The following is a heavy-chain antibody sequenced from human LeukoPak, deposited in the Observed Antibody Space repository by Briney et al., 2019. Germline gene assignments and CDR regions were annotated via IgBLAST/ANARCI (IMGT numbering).Heavy chain of an antibody. D-gene: IGHD1-1*01. CDR1: GFTFISYS. CDR3: ARGFSGTADY. CDR2: ISSSSSYI. J-gene: IGHJ4*02. Sequence: GGPRRLSCAASGFTFISYSMNWLPQAPGKGPERVSSISSSSSYIYYAHSVKGRFTISRDNAKNSLYLQMNSLRAEDTAVYYCARGFSGTADYWGQGTLVTVSS. V-gene: IGHV3-21*01.